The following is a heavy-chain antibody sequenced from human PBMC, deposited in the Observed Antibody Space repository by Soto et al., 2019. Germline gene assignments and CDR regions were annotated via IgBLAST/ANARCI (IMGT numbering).Heavy chain of an antibody. V-gene: IGHV4-31*03. CDR3: ASGLTPFSFDY. CDR1: GGSISSGGYH. J-gene: IGHJ4*02. CDR2: IYYSGST. Sequence: SETLSLTCTVSGGSISSGGYHWSWIRQHPGKGLEWIGYIYYSGSTYYNPSLKSRVTISVDTSKNQFSLKLSSVTAADTAVYYCASGLTPFSFDYWGQGTMVTVPQ. D-gene: IGHD2-15*01.